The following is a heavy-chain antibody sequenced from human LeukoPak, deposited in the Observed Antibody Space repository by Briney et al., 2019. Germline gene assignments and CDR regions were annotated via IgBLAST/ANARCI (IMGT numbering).Heavy chain of an antibody. CDR3: ARHIGYCSGGSCYSVFAFDI. D-gene: IGHD2-15*01. J-gene: IGHJ3*02. Sequence: SETLFLTCTVSGASISSYYWSWIRQPPGKGLEWIGYIYYSGTTNYNPSLKSRVTISVDTSKNQFSLKLSSVTAADTAVYYCARHIGYCSGGSCYSVFAFDIWGQGTMVTVSS. CDR1: GASISSYY. CDR2: IYYSGTT. V-gene: IGHV4-59*08.